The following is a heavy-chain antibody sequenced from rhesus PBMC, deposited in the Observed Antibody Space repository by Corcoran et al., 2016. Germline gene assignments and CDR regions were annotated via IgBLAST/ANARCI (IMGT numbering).Heavy chain of an antibody. J-gene: IGHJ4*01. Sequence: EMQLVESGGGLVQPGGSLRLSCAASGFTFSDHYMEWFRQAPGGWPEWVGFIRNKAKGGTTEYPAYVKGRFTISRDDSKNVTYLQMNSLKTEDTAVYYCTTVKNFWTGYYGFDYWGQGVLVTVSS. CDR2: IRNKAKGGTT. CDR3: TTVKNFWTGYYGFDY. CDR1: GFTFSDHY. D-gene: IGHD3-3*01. V-gene: IGHV3-116*01.